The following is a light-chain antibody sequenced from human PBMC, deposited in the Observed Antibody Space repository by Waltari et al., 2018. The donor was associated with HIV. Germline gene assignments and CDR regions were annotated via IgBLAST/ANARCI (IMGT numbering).Light chain of an antibody. V-gene: IGLV2-23*01. CDR2: EGI. CDR3: CSYAGSSNWV. J-gene: IGLJ3*02. Sequence: QSALTSPASVSGSPGQSITISSTGSSSEVGNYNLVSGYQQHPGKAPKLMIYEGINRPSGVSNRFSGSKSGNTASLTISGLQAEDEADYYCCSYAGSSNWVFGGGTKLTVL. CDR1: SSEVGNYNL.